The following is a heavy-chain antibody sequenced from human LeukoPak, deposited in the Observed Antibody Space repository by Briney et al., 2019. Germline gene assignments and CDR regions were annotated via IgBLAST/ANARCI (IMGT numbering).Heavy chain of an antibody. Sequence: PETLSLTCTVSGGSISSHYWSWIRQPPGKGLEWIGYIYYSGSTNYNPSLKSRVTISVDTSKNQFSLKLSSVTAADPAVYYCARTTNYYYYMDVWGKGTTVTVSS. D-gene: IGHD4-17*01. J-gene: IGHJ6*03. V-gene: IGHV4-59*11. CDR1: GGSISSHY. CDR2: IYYSGST. CDR3: ARTTNYYYYMDV.